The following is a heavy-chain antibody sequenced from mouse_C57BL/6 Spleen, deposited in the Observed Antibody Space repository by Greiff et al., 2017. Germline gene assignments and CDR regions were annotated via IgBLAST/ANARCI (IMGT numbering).Heavy chain of an antibody. CDR3: ARLYGSSLSWFAY. Sequence: EVNVVESGGGLVQPGGSLKLSCAASGFTFSDYYMYWVRQTPEKRLEWVAYISNGVGSTYSPDTVKGRFTISRDNAKNTLYLQMCRLKSADTAMYYCARLYGSSLSWFAYWGQGTLVTVSA. CDR2: ISNGVGST. CDR1: GFTFSDYY. V-gene: IGHV5-12*01. J-gene: IGHJ3*01. D-gene: IGHD1-1*01.